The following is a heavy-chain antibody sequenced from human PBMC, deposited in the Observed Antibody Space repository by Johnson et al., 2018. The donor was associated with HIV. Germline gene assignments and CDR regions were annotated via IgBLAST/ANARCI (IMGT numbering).Heavy chain of an antibody. V-gene: IGHV3-13*01. CDR3: AKEAADDAFDI. J-gene: IGHJ3*02. CDR2: VGTAGDT. D-gene: IGHD6-25*01. Sequence: GKGLEWVSAVGTAGDTYSPGSVKGRFTISRDNSKNTLYLQMNSLRPEDTAVYYCAKEAADDAFDIWGQGTMVTVSS.